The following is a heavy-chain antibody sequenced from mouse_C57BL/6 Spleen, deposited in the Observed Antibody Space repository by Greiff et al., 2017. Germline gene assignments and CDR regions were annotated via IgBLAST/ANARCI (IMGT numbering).Heavy chain of an antibody. CDR2: ISSGSSTI. CDR1: GFTFSDYG. J-gene: IGHJ1*03. CDR3: ARRGTTVVARSYWYFDV. D-gene: IGHD1-1*01. V-gene: IGHV5-17*01. Sequence: EVKLVESGGGLVKPGGSLKLSCAASGFTFSDYGMHWVRQAPEKGLEWVAYISSGSSTIYYADTVKGRFTIARDNAKNTLFLQMTSLRSEDTAMYYGARRGTTVVARSYWYFDVWGTGTTVTVSS.